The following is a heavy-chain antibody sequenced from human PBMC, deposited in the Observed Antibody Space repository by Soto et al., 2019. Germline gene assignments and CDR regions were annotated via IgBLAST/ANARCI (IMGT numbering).Heavy chain of an antibody. V-gene: IGHV3-23*01. CDR2: TSGSGDTT. CDR3: AKDLGYDGSGIEI. J-gene: IGHJ4*02. Sequence: EVQLLESGGGLLQPGGSLRLSCAVSGFTFSNYGMSWVRQAPGKELEWVAATSGSGDTTYYADSVKGRFTISRDNSKNTLYVQINSLRADDTAVYYCAKDLGYDGSGIEIWGQGTLVTVS. D-gene: IGHD3-10*01. CDR1: GFTFSNYG.